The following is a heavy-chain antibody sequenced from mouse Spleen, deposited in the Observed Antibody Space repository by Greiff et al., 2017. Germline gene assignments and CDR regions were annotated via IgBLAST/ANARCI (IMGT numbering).Heavy chain of an antibody. J-gene: IGHJ4*01. CDR2: IDPSDSYT. D-gene: IGHD2-4*01. CDR1: GYTFTSYW. CDR3: ARLITTEDYYAMDY. Sequence: QVQLQQPGAELVMPGASVKLSCKASGYTFTSYWMHWVKQRPGQGLEWIGEIDPSDSYTNYNQKFKGKATLTVDKSSSTAYMQLSSLTSEDSAVYYCARLITTEDYYAMDYWGQGTSGTVSS. V-gene: IGHV1-69*01.